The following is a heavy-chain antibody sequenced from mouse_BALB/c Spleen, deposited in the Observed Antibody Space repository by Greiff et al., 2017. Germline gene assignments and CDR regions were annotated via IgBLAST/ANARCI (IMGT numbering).Heavy chain of an antibody. J-gene: IGHJ1*01. CDR1: GFTFTDYY. CDR3: ARLEGRYFDV. Sequence: EVQVVESGGGLVQPGGSLRLSCATSGFTFTDYYMSWVRQPPGKALEWLGFIRNKANGYTTEYSASVKGRFTISRDNSQSILYLQMNTLRAEDSATYYCARLEGRYFDVWGAGTTVTVSS. V-gene: IGHV7-3*02. D-gene: IGHD3-3*01. CDR2: IRNKANGYTT.